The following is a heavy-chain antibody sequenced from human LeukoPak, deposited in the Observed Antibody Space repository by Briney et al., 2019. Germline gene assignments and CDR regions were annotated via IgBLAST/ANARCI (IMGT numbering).Heavy chain of an antibody. CDR3: AIGPRQKRGLSTY. V-gene: IGHV3-23*01. Sequence: GGSLRLSCAASGFTFSSYAMSWVRQAPGKGLEGVSGISGSGGSTNYADSVKGRFTISRDNSKNTIYLQLDSLTAEDTAVYYCAIGPRQKRGLSTYWGQGTLVTVSA. D-gene: IGHD3/OR15-3a*01. CDR2: ISGSGGST. CDR1: GFTFSSYA. J-gene: IGHJ4*02.